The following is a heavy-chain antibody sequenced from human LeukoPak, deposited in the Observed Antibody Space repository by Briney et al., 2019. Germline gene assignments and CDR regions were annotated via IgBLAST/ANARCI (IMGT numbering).Heavy chain of an antibody. CDR3: ARGAAVAVDY. D-gene: IGHD6-19*01. Sequence: PGGSLRLSCAASGFTFSSYGMSWVHQAPGKGLEWVSGINWNGGSTGYADPVKGRFTISRDNAKNSLYLQMNSLRAEDTALYYCARGAAVAVDYWGQGTLVTVSS. J-gene: IGHJ4*02. CDR1: GFTFSSYG. V-gene: IGHV3-20*04. CDR2: INWNGGST.